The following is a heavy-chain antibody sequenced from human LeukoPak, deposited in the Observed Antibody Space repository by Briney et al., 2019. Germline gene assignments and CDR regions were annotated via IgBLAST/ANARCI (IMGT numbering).Heavy chain of an antibody. CDR3: ARGKVLLWFGELLSMGGSYYYYGMDV. V-gene: IGHV1-18*04. J-gene: IGHJ6*02. D-gene: IGHD3-10*01. Sequence: ASVKVSCKASGYTFTSYYMHWVRQAPGQGLEWMGWISAYNGNTNYAQKLQGRVTMTTDTSTSTAYMELRSLRSDDTAVYYCARGKVLLWFGELLSMGGSYYYYGMDVWGQGTTVTVSS. CDR1: GYTFTSYY. CDR2: ISAYNGNT.